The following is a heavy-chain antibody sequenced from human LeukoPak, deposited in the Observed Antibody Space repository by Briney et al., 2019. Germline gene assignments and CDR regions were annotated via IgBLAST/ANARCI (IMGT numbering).Heavy chain of an antibody. CDR2: IWSDGTNQ. J-gene: IGHJ4*02. CDR1: GFTFSHYG. V-gene: IGHV3-33*01. CDR3: ARDAQRGFDYSNSLQY. D-gene: IGHD4-11*01. Sequence: GRSLIRSCAASGFTFSHYGMHWVRRAPGKGLEWVAVIWSDGTNQFYADSVKGRFTISRDDFQKTVFLHMSSLRAEDTAIYYCARDAQRGFDYSNSLQYWGQGTLVTVSS.